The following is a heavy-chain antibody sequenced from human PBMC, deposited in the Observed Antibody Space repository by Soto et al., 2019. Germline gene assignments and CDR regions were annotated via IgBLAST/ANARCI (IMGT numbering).Heavy chain of an antibody. D-gene: IGHD3-9*01. J-gene: IGHJ6*02. Sequence: LRLSCAASGFTFSSYSMNWVRQAPGKGLEWVSSISSSSSYIYYADSVKGRFTISRDNAKNSLYLQMNSLRAEDTAVYYCARDAYYDILTGYYRVPYGMDVWGQGTTVTVSS. CDR1: GFTFSSYS. CDR3: ARDAYYDILTGYYRVPYGMDV. V-gene: IGHV3-21*01. CDR2: ISSSSSYI.